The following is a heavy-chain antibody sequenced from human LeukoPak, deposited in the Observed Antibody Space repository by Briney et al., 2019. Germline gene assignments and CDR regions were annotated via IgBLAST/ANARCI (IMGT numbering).Heavy chain of an antibody. CDR2: INHSGST. CDR1: GGSFTGYY. D-gene: IGHD6-13*01. V-gene: IGHV4-34*01. Sequence: SETLSLTCGVHGGSFTGYYWSWIRQPPGKGLEWIGEINHSGSTNYNPSLKSRVTISVDTSKNQFSLKLSSVTAADTAVYYCARIAAAGLFDPWGQGTLVTVSS. CDR3: ARIAAAGLFDP. J-gene: IGHJ5*02.